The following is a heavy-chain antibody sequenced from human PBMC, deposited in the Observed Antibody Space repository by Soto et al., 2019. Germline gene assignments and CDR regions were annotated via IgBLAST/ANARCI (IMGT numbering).Heavy chain of an antibody. Sequence: EVQLVGSGGGLVQPGGSLRLSCTTSGFTFSNYDMNWVRQAPGKGLEWVSYISSSGSTIYNADSVKGRFTISRDNAKNSLYLQMNSLRAEDTAVYYCWGWEEHFYWGQGTLVTVSS. J-gene: IGHJ4*02. CDR1: GFTFSNYD. CDR3: WGWEEHFY. D-gene: IGHD1-26*01. V-gene: IGHV3-48*03. CDR2: ISSSGSTI.